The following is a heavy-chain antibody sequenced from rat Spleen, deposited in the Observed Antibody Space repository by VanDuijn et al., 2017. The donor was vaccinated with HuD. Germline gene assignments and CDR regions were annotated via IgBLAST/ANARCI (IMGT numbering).Heavy chain of an antibody. CDR2: INKDSRIT. V-gene: IGHV4-2*01. Sequence: EVKLVESGGGLVQPGRSLKLSCAASGFNFNDYWMGWVRQAPGQGLEWIGEINKDSRITKYVPPLKDRLTISRDNAQNTLSLQMTKLGSEDTAVYYGVREEFGVRDWGQGVMVTVSS. CDR1: GFNFNDYW. D-gene: IGHD4-3*01. J-gene: IGHJ2*01. CDR3: VREEFGVRD.